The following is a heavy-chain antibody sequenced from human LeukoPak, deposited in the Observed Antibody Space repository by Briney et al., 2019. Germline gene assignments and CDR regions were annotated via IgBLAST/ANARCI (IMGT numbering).Heavy chain of an antibody. CDR1: GYTFTSYT. J-gene: IGHJ4*02. D-gene: IGHD3-10*01. V-gene: IGHV1-3*03. CDR2: INTGNGNT. CDR3: ARGTHYGSGSPFGY. Sequence: DSVKVSCKASGYTFTSYTMHWVRQAPGQRLEWMGRINTGNGNTKYSQELQGRVTISRDTSASTAYMELSDLRSEDMAVYYCARGTHYGSGSPFGYWGQGTLVTVSS.